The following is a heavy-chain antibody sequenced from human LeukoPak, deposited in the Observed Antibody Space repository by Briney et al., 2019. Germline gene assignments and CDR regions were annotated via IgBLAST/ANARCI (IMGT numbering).Heavy chain of an antibody. CDR3: AREGYSYGYFDY. Sequence: SETLSLTCTVSGGSVSSGSYYWSWIRQPPGKGLEWIGYIYYSGSTNYNPSLKSRVTISVDTSKNQFSLKLSSVTAADTGVYYCAREGYSYGYFDYWGQGTLITVSS. CDR1: GGSVSSGSYY. CDR2: IYYSGST. J-gene: IGHJ4*02. D-gene: IGHD5-18*01. V-gene: IGHV4-61*01.